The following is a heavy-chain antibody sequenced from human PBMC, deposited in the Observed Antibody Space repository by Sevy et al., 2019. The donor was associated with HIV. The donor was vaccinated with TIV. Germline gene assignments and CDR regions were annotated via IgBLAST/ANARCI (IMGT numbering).Heavy chain of an antibody. CDR3: ARDSNVDYYYYGMDV. CDR1: GYTFTGYY. Sequence: AYVKVSCKASGYTFTGYYMHWVRQAPGQGLEWMGWINPNSGGTNYAQKFQGRVTMTRDTSISTAYMELSRLRSDDTAVYYCARDSNVDYYYYGMDVWGQGTTVTVSS. J-gene: IGHJ6*02. CDR2: INPNSGGT. V-gene: IGHV1-2*02.